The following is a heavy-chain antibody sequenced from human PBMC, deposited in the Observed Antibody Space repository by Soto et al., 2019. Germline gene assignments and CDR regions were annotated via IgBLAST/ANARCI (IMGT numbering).Heavy chain of an antibody. Sequence: QVQLQESGPGLVKPSQTLSLTCTVSGGSISSGNYYWSWIRQPPGKGLEWIGFISYSGSTYYSTSLKSRVTISVDTSKSPFSLTLSSAADTAVYYCATMGTPATGLYFFDYWGQGSLVTVSS. CDR1: GGSISSGNYY. CDR2: ISYSGST. D-gene: IGHD2-15*01. CDR3: ATMGTPATGLYFFDY. V-gene: IGHV4-30-4*01. J-gene: IGHJ4*02.